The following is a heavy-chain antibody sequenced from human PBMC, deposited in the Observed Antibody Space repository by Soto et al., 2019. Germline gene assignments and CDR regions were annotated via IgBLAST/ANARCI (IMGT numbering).Heavy chain of an antibody. CDR1: GFNFRGYG. V-gene: IGHV3-30*02. CDR2: TRHDGSNT. Sequence: PGGSLRLSCAASGFNFRGYGMHWVRQAPGKGLEWVAITRHDGSNTYYADSVRGRFTISRDNSKNTLYLQMNSLRVEDTAVYYCARDGVGATTYFGYFDYWGQGTPVTSPQ. D-gene: IGHD1-26*01. CDR3: ARDGVGATTYFGYFDY. J-gene: IGHJ4*02.